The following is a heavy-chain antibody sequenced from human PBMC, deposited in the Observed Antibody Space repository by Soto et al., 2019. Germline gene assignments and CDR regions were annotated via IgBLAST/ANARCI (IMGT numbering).Heavy chain of an antibody. CDR3: ARGRVEDSSGWATYFDY. CDR2: INTNGVNT. CDR1: GFPFGGYS. Sequence: PGGSLSLSCAPSGFPFGGYSMFWVRQAPGKGLEYVSAINTNGVNTFYAKSVKGRFTISRDNSKNTMYLQMGSLRAEDMAVYYCARGRVEDSSGWATYFDYWGQGTLVTVSS. D-gene: IGHD6-19*01. V-gene: IGHV3-64*01. J-gene: IGHJ4*02.